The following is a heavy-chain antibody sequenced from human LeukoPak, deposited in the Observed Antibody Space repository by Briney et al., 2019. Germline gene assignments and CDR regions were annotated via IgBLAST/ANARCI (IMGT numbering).Heavy chain of an antibody. CDR1: AGSISSYY. D-gene: IGHD2-21*01. V-gene: IGHV4-59*01. CDR2: IHNSGDT. J-gene: IGHJ2*01. Sequence: SETLSLTCTVSAGSISSYYWSWIRQPPGKGLEWIAYIHNSGDTNYHPPLKSRVTISIDTSKNHFSLKLNSVSAADTAVYYCARLVRDAPSGYWYFDLWGRGTLVTVSS. CDR3: ARLVRDAPSGYWYFDL.